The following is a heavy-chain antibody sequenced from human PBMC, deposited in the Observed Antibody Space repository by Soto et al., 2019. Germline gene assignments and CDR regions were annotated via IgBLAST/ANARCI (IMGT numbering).Heavy chain of an antibody. V-gene: IGHV1-69*12. J-gene: IGHJ2*01. CDR1: GGTFSSYA. D-gene: IGHD4-17*01. CDR3: ARRTTVTTLMELGYFDL. Sequence: QVQLVQSGAEVKKPGSSVKVSCKASGGTFSSYAISWVRQAPGQGLEWMGGIIPIFGTANYAQKFQGRVTITADESTSTAYMELSSLRSEDTAVYYCARRTTVTTLMELGYFDLWGRGTLVTVSS. CDR2: IIPIFGTA.